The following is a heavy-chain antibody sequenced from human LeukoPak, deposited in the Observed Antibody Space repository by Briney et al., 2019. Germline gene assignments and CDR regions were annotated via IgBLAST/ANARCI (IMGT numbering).Heavy chain of an antibody. CDR3: ARAHLLTRGAFDI. Sequence: GRSLRLSCAASGLTFSSYAMQWVRQAQGKGLEWAAVISYDGSNKYYADSVKGRFTISRDNSKNTLYLQMNSLRAEDTAVYYCARAHLLTRGAFDIWGQGTMVTVSS. J-gene: IGHJ3*02. D-gene: IGHD1-26*01. V-gene: IGHV3-30*04. CDR1: GLTFSSYA. CDR2: ISYDGSNK.